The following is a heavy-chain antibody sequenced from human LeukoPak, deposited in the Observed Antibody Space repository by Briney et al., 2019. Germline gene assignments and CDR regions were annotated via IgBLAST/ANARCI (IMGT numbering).Heavy chain of an antibody. CDR1: GFTFSSYG. V-gene: IGHV3-30*02. Sequence: GESLRLSCAASGFTFSSYGMHWVRQAPAKGLEWVAFIRYDSTDKYYADSVKGRFTISRDNSKNTLYLQMNSLRAEDTAVYYCARDFHRRYYDSSGYNAFDIWGQGTMVTVSS. CDR2: IRYDSTDK. CDR3: ARDFHRRYYDSSGYNAFDI. J-gene: IGHJ3*02. D-gene: IGHD3-22*01.